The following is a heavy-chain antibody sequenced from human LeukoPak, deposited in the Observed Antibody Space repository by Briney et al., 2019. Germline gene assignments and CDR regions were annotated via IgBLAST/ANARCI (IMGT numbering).Heavy chain of an antibody. CDR2: IYYSGST. CDR1: GGSISSYY. J-gene: IGHJ4*02. D-gene: IGHD1-26*01. Sequence: SETLSLTCTVSGGSISSYYWSWIRQPPGKGPEWIGYIYYSGSTNYNPSLKSRVTISVDTSKNQFSLKLYFVTAADTAMYYCAASGSYRYDFDYWGQGALVTVSS. V-gene: IGHV4-59*08. CDR3: AASGSYRYDFDY.